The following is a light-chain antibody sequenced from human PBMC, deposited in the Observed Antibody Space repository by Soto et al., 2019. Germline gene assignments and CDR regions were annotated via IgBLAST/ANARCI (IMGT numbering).Light chain of an antibody. V-gene: IGLV2-23*02. CDR3: CSYATGSTYF. Sequence: QSGLTEPAAVSGSPGQSITISCTGASSDVGSYNLVSWYQQHPGKAPKLMIFEVSKRPSGVSNRFSGSKSGNTASLTISGLQAEDEAEYYCCSYATGSTYFFGTGTKVTVL. CDR1: SSDVGSYNL. J-gene: IGLJ1*01. CDR2: EVS.